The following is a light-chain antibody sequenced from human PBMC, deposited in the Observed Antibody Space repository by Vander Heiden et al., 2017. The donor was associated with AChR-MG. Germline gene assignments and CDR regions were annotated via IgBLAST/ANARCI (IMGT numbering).Light chain of an antibody. V-gene: IGLV3-19*01. CDR2: GNK. J-gene: IGLJ2*01. CDR1: SLRSYY. Sequence: SSELTQDPAVSVALGQTVKITCQGDSLRSYYTSWYQQKPGQAPVLVMYGNKNRPSGIPGRFSGSSSGNTASLTITGAQAEDEADYYCNSRDNTGNHVVFGGGTKVTVL. CDR3: NSRDNTGNHVV.